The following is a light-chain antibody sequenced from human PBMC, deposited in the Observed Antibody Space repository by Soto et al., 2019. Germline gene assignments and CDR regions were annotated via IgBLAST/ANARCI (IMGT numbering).Light chain of an antibody. V-gene: IGLV2-8*01. CDR2: EVT. J-gene: IGLJ1*01. CDR3: SSYAGSHYYV. CDR1: SSDVGGYNY. Sequence: QSALTQPPSASGSPGQSVTISCTGTSSDVGGYNYVSWYQQHPGKAPKLMIYEVTKRPSGVPDRFSGSKSGNTASLTVSGLQAEDEADYYGSSYAGSHYYVFGTGTKLTVL.